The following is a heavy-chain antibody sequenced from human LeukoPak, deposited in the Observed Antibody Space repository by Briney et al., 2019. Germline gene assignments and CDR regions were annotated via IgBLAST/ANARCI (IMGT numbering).Heavy chain of an antibody. V-gene: IGHV3-7*01. Sequence: GGSLRLSCAASGFTFSSYWMSWVRQAPGKGLEWVANIKQDGSEKYYVDSVKGRFTISRDNAKNSLYLQMNSLRAEDTAVYYCAREGGRITMVRGATDLDYWGQGTLVTVSS. J-gene: IGHJ4*02. CDR1: GFTFSSYW. CDR3: AREGGRITMVRGATDLDY. D-gene: IGHD3-10*01. CDR2: IKQDGSEK.